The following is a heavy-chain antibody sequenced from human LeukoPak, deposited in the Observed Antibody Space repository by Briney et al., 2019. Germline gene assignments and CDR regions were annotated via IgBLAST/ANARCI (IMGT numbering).Heavy chain of an antibody. J-gene: IGHJ5*02. CDR3: AREWWGYDVLTGDNWFDP. Sequence: ASVKVSCKASGYPFTTYGIDWVRQAPGQGLEWMGWISTYNGDTNYAQKFQGRVTMTTGTSTNTAYIELRSLTSDDTAAYYCAREWWGYDVLTGDNWFDPWGQGTLVTVSS. D-gene: IGHD3-9*01. CDR2: ISTYNGDT. CDR1: GYPFTTYG. V-gene: IGHV1-18*01.